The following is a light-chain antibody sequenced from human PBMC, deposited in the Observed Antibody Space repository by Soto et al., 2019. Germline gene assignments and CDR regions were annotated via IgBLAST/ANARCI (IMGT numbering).Light chain of an antibody. CDR2: SND. J-gene: IGLJ3*02. V-gene: IGLV1-44*01. Sequence: QSVLTQPPSESGTPGQRVTISCSGSSSNIGGNSVNWYLHLPGTAPKLLICSNDQRPSGVPDRFSGSKSGTSASLAISGLQSEDEADYYCAAWDDSLSGLVFGGGTKVTVL. CDR3: AAWDDSLSGLV. CDR1: SSNIGGNS.